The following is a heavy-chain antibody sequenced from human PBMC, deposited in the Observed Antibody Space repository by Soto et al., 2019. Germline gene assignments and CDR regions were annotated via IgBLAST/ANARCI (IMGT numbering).Heavy chain of an antibody. CDR3: ARVRRPGYCSGGSCYFYYYYMDV. V-gene: IGHV4-34*01. CDR1: GGSFSGYY. Sequence: SETLSLTCAVYGGSFSGYYWSWIRQPPGKELEWIGEINHSGSTNYNPSLKSRVTISVDTSKNQFSLKLSSVTAADTAVYYCARVRRPGYCSGGSCYFYYYYMDVWGKGTTVTVSS. D-gene: IGHD2-15*01. J-gene: IGHJ6*03. CDR2: INHSGST.